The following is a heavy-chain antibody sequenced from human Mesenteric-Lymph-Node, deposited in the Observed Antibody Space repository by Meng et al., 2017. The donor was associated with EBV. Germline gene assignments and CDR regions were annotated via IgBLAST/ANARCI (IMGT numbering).Heavy chain of an antibody. V-gene: IGHV4-30-2*01. CDR2: IYHSGTT. J-gene: IGHJ4*02. CDR1: GGSIISGGYS. D-gene: IGHD1-26*01. Sequence: QRQRQGSGSGLVRPSQTLSLTCAVSGGSIISGGYSWSWIRQAPGKGLEWIGFIYHSGTTYLNPSLRSRVNLSVDTSKNQFSLNLRSVSAADTAIYYCARSAGGDYFDYWGQGTLVTSPQ. CDR3: ARSAGGDYFDY.